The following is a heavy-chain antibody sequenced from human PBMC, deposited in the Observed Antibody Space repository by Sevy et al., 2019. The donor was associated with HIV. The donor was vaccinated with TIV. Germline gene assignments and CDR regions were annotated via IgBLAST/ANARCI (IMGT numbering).Heavy chain of an antibody. Sequence: SETLSLTCIVSGGSISSTNYYWGWIRQPPGKGLEWIGSIYYRGNTNYNPSLTSRVTISVATPKNQFSLKLTSVTAADTAVYYCARRYIWNVGWFDPWGQGTLVTVSS. D-gene: IGHD1-20*01. CDR2: IYYRGNT. CDR3: ARRYIWNVGWFDP. V-gene: IGHV4-39*01. J-gene: IGHJ5*02. CDR1: GGSISSTNYY.